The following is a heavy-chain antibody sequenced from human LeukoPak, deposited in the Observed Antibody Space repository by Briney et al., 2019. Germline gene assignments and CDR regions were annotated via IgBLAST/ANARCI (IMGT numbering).Heavy chain of an antibody. CDR1: GYSFTGYF. V-gene: IGHV1-2*02. CDR2: INPSTGGT. J-gene: IGHJ4*02. Sequence: ASVKVSCKASGYSFTGYFMHWVRQAPGQGLEWMGWINPSTGGTNYAQRFQGRVTMTRDTSISTAYMEPSTLRSDDTAVYYCATTFSGSYPEVDYWGQGTLVTVSS. CDR3: ATTFSGSYPEVDY. D-gene: IGHD1-26*01.